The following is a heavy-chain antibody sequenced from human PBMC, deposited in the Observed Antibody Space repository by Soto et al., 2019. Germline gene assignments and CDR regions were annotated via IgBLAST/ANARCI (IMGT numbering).Heavy chain of an antibody. CDR1: GFTFSSYW. CDR3: ARDESYYDFWSGYRPYYFDY. D-gene: IGHD3-3*01. J-gene: IGHJ4*02. CDR2: IKQDGSEK. Sequence: PGGSLRLSCAASGFTFSSYWMSWVRQAPGKGLEWVANIKQDGSEKYYVDSVKGRFTISRDNAKNSLYLQMNSLRAEDTAVYYCARDESYYDFWSGYRPYYFDYWGQGTLVTVSS. V-gene: IGHV3-7*05.